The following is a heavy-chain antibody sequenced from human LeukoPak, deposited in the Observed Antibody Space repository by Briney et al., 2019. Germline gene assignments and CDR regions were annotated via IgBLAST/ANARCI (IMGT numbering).Heavy chain of an antibody. CDR2: ISGGGDTT. Sequence: GGSLRLSCAASGFTFTSSTMNWVRKAPGKGLEWVSAISGGGDTTYYADSVKGRFTISRDNSKNTLYLQMSSLRAEDTAEYYCAKVRYDDSSGYPHYYFDYWGQGTLVTVSS. CDR3: AKVRYDDSSGYPHYYFDY. V-gene: IGHV3-23*01. J-gene: IGHJ4*02. D-gene: IGHD3-22*01. CDR1: GFTFTSST.